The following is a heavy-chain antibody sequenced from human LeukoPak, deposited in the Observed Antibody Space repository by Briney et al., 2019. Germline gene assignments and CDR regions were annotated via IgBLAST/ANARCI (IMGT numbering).Heavy chain of an antibody. CDR2: IYYSGST. Sequence: PSETLSLTCTVSGGSISSYYWSWIRQPPGKGLEWIGYIYYSGSTNYNPSLKSRVTISVDTSKNQFSLKLSSVTAADTAVYYCARLPEAAARERVWFDPWGQGTLVTVSS. V-gene: IGHV4-59*08. CDR1: GGSISSYY. J-gene: IGHJ5*02. D-gene: IGHD6-13*01. CDR3: ARLPEAAARERVWFDP.